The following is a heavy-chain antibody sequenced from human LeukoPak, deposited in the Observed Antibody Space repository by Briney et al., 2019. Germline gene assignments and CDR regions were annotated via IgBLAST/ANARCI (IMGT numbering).Heavy chain of an antibody. CDR3: ASRETWSGYYSYYYYGMDV. D-gene: IGHD3-3*01. J-gene: IGHJ6*02. V-gene: IGHV3-23*01. CDR1: GFTFSSYA. CDR2: ISGSGGST. Sequence: GGSLRLSCAASGFTFSSYAMSWVRQAPGKGLEWVSAISGSGGSTYYADSVKGRFTISRDNSKNTLYLQMNSLRAEDTAVYYCASRETWSGYYSYYYYGMDVWGQGTTVTVSS.